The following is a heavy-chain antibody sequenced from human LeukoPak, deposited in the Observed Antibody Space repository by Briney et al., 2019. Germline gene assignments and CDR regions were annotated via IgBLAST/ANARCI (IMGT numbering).Heavy chain of an antibody. CDR3: ARDRVVPAAHATDWYFDL. CDR1: GGSISSYY. D-gene: IGHD2-2*01. V-gene: IGHV4-59*01. CDR2: IYYSGST. Sequence: SETLSLTCTVSGGSISSYYWSWIRQPAGKGLEWIGYIYYSGSTNYNPSLKSRVTISVDTSKNQFSLKLSSVTAADTAVYYCARDRVVPAAHATDWYFDLWGRGTLVTVSS. J-gene: IGHJ2*01.